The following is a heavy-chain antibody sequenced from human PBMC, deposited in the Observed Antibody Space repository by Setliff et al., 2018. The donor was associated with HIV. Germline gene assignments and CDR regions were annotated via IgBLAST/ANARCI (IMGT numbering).Heavy chain of an antibody. J-gene: IGHJ4*02. CDR1: GYTFTGYY. Sequence: ASVKVSCKASGYTFTGYYMHWVRQAPGKGLEWMGGFDPEDGETIYAQKFQGRVTMTRDTSISTAYMELSRLRSDDTAVYYCARGMDYYDTSGYYQYYFDYWGQGTLVTVSS. V-gene: IGHV1-2*02. CDR2: FDPEDGET. CDR3: ARGMDYYDTSGYYQYYFDY. D-gene: IGHD3-22*01.